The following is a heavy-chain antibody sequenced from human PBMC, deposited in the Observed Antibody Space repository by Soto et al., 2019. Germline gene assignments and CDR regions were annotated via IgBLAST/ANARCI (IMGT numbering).Heavy chain of an antibody. CDR1: GGSISSSSYY. CDR2: IYYSGST. CDR3: ASFVVVVAATPDY. V-gene: IGHV4-39*01. J-gene: IGHJ4*02. D-gene: IGHD2-15*01. Sequence: QLQLQESGPGLVKPSETLSLTCTVSGGSISSSSYYWGWIRQPPGKGLEWIGSIYYSGSTYYNPSLKSRVTISVDTSKSQFALKLSSVTAADPAVYYCASFVVVVAATPDYWGQGTLVTVSS.